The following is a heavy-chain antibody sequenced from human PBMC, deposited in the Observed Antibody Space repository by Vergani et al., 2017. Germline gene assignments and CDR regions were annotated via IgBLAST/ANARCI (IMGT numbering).Heavy chain of an antibody. D-gene: IGHD2-15*01. V-gene: IGHV3-23*01. J-gene: IGHJ6*03. CDR1: GFTFSSYA. CDR3: AKGGGYYYYMDV. Sequence: EVQLLESGGGLVQPGGSLRISCAASGFTFSSYAMSWVRQAPGKGLEWVSAISGSGGSTYYADSVKGRFTISRDNSKNTLYLQMNSLRAEDTAVYYCAKGGGYYYYMDVWGQGTTVTVSS. CDR2: ISGSGGST.